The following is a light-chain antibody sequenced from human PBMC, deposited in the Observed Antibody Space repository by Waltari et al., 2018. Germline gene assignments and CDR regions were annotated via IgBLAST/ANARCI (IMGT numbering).Light chain of an antibody. Sequence: EIVLTQSPGTLSLSQGDRATLSCRASQSVSSTYLAWYQQKPGQAPRLLIYSVSSRATGIPVRFSGSGSGTDFTLTISRLEPEDFAVYYCQQYGGSPFTFGPGTTVDV. CDR2: SVS. V-gene: IGKV3-20*01. CDR1: QSVSSTY. J-gene: IGKJ3*01. CDR3: QQYGGSPFT.